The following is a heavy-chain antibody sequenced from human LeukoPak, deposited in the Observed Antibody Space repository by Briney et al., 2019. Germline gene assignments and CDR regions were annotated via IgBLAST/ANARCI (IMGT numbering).Heavy chain of an antibody. Sequence: SETLSLTCTVSGGSITSSYWSWLRQPPGKGLQWIGYFYYSGATNYNPSLKSRVAISVDTSKTQLSLKMTSMTAADTAVYYCARSNARDGYNFGYWGQGTLVTVSS. J-gene: IGHJ4*02. CDR2: FYYSGAT. CDR1: GGSITSSY. V-gene: IGHV4-59*08. D-gene: IGHD5-24*01. CDR3: ARSNARDGYNFGY.